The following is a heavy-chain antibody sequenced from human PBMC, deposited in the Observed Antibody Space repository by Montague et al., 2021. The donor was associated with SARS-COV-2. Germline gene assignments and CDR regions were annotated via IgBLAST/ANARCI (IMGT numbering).Heavy chain of an antibody. V-gene: IGHV6-1*01. CDR2: TYYRSKWYN. J-gene: IGHJ6*02. D-gene: IGHD1-1*01. CDR1: GDSVSSNSAT. CDR3: ISGREGNYNVMDV. Sequence: CAISGDSVSSNSATWNWVRQSPSRGLEWLGRTYYRSKWYNDYAXXXRGRVTINPDTSKNQFSLQLNSVTPEDTAIYYCISGREGNYNVMDVWGQGTTVTVSS.